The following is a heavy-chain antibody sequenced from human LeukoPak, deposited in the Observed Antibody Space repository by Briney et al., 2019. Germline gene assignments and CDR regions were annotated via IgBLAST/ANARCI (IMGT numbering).Heavy chain of an antibody. Sequence: GASVKVSCKASGYTFTSYDINWVRQATGQGLEWMGWISAYNGNTNYAQKLQGRVTMTTDTSTSTAYMELRSLRSDDTAVYYCARPYGDYELDWFDPWGQGTLVTVSS. D-gene: IGHD4-17*01. CDR3: ARPYGDYELDWFDP. CDR2: ISAYNGNT. CDR1: GYTFTSYD. V-gene: IGHV1-18*01. J-gene: IGHJ5*02.